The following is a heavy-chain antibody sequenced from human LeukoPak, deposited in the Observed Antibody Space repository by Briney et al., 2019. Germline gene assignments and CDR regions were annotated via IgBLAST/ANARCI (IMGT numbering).Heavy chain of an antibody. CDR1: GGSISSYY. Sequence: PSETLSLTCTVSGGSISSYYWSWIRQPPGKGLEWIGYIYYSGSTNYNPSLKSRVTISVDTSKNQFSLKLSSVTAADTAVYYCAREEGTVTDHYYYMDVWGKGTTVTVSS. D-gene: IGHD4-11*01. CDR2: IYYSGST. J-gene: IGHJ6*03. CDR3: AREEGTVTDHYYYMDV. V-gene: IGHV4-59*12.